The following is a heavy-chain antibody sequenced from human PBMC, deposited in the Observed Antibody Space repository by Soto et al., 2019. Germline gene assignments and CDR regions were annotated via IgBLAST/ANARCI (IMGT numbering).Heavy chain of an antibody. CDR3: AKDTYYYSSSGYYVFDS. CDR2: INHTGST. CDR1: GGSFSGYS. V-gene: IGHV4-34*01. J-gene: IGHJ4*02. D-gene: IGHD3-22*01. Sequence: SETLSLTCAVYGGSFSGYSWTWIRQPPGTGLEWIGEINHTGSTNYNPSLKSRVTISVDTSKNQFSLKLTSVTAADTAVYYCAKDTYYYSSSGYYVFDSWGQGTLVTVSS.